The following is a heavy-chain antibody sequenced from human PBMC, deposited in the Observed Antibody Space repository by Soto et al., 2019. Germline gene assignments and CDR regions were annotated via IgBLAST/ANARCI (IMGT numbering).Heavy chain of an antibody. D-gene: IGHD3-10*01. Sequence: EVQLVESGGGLVQPGGSLRLSCAASGFTFSSYWMSWVRQAPGKGLEWVANIKEDGSERYYVDSVKGRFTISRDNAKNSLYLQRNSLSAEDTAVYYGARATGADKEDYWGQGTLVAVSS. V-gene: IGHV3-7*04. CDR1: GFTFSSYW. CDR2: IKEDGSER. J-gene: IGHJ4*02. CDR3: ARATGADKEDY.